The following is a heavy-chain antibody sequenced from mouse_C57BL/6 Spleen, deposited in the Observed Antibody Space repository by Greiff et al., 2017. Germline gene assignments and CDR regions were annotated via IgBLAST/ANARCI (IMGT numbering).Heavy chain of an antibody. V-gene: IGHV5-4*01. CDR2: ISDGGSYT. Sequence: EVQLVESGGGLVKPGGSLKLSCAASGFTFSSYAMSWVRQTPEKRLEWVATISDGGSYTYYPDNVKGRFTISRDNAKNNLYLQMSHLKSEDTAMYYCARDILGGYPGAMDYWGQGTSVTVYS. D-gene: IGHD3-1*01. CDR1: GFTFSSYA. CDR3: ARDILGGYPGAMDY. J-gene: IGHJ4*01.